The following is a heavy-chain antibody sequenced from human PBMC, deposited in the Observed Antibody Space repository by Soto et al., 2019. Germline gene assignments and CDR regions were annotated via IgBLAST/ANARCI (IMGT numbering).Heavy chain of an antibody. CDR2: INSDGSST. J-gene: IGHJ1*01. V-gene: IGHV3-74*01. D-gene: IGHD2-21*02. CDR3: ARVPDPVVVTAIDGAEYFQH. Sequence: EVQLVESGGGLVQPGGSLRLSCAASGFTFSSYWMHWVRQAPGKGLVWVSRINSDGSSTSYADSVKGRFTISRDNAKNTLYLKMNSLRAEDTAVYYCARVPDPVVVTAIDGAEYFQHWGQGTLVTVSS. CDR1: GFTFSSYW.